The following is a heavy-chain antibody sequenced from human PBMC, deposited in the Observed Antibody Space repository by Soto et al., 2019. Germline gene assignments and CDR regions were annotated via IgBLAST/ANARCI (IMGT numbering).Heavy chain of an antibody. V-gene: IGHV1-3*04. D-gene: IGHD5-12*01. J-gene: IGHJ4*02. CDR2: LNSGNGNT. CDR1: GYDFTAYA. CDR3: APYRGYGDPNDY. Sequence: QVHLVQSGAEVKKPGASVKVSCKASGYDFTAYAMHWVRQGPGQSLEWMGWLNSGNGNTKYSEKFQGRVTITSDTSATTAYMELSGLRSEDTAVYYCAPYRGYGDPNDYWGQGTLVTVSS.